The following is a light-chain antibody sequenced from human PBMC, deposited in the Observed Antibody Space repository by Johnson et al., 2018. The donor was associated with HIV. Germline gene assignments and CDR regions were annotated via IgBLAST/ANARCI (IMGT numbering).Light chain of an antibody. CDR2: DNN. CDR1: SSNIGNNY. CDR3: GAWDGSLSVYV. V-gene: IGLV1-51*01. Sequence: QSALTQPPSVSAAQGQKVSISCSGSSSNIGNNYFSWYQQLPGTAPKLLIYDNNKRPSGIPDRFSGSKSGTSATLGITGLQAGDEADYYCGAWDGSLSVYVFGTGTKVTVL. J-gene: IGLJ1*01.